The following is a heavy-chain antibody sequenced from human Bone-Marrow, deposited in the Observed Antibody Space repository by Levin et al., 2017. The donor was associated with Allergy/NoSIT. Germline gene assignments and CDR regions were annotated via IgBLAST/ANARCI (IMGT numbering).Heavy chain of an antibody. CDR1: GFTFSSYG. V-gene: IGHV3-30*18. CDR2: ISYDGSNK. D-gene: IGHD6-19*01. Sequence: GGSLRLSCAASGFTFSSYGMHWVRQAPGKGLEWVAVISYDGSNKYYADSVKGRFTISRDNSKNTLYLQMNSLRAEDTAVYYCAKVGLDMDVWGKGTTVTVSS. J-gene: IGHJ6*03. CDR3: AKVGLDMDV.